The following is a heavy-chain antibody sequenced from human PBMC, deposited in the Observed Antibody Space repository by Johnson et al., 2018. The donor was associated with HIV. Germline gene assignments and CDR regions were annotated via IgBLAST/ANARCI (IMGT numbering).Heavy chain of an antibody. V-gene: IGHV3-38-3*01. CDR2: ISGGST. D-gene: IGHD6-19*01. J-gene: IGHJ3*02. CDR1: GFTFSSYW. Sequence: VQLVESGGGVVQPGRSLRLSCAASGFTFSSYWMSWVRQAPGKGLEWVSSISGGSTYYADSRKGRFTISRDNSKNTLHLQMNSLRAEDTAVYYCARDQRSSGLNDQTDAFDIWGQGTMVTVSS. CDR3: ARDQRSSGLNDQTDAFDI.